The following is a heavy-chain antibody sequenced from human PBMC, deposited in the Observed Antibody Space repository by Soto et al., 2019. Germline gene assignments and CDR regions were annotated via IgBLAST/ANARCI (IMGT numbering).Heavy chain of an antibody. CDR3: ARDNLTGGSGSYLPFDP. CDR2: IYYSGST. J-gene: IGHJ5*02. D-gene: IGHD3-10*01. CDR1: GGSISSSSYY. V-gene: IGHV4-61*01. Sequence: PSETLSLTCAVSGGSISSSSYYWGWLRQPPGKGLEWIGYIYYSGSTNYTPSLKSRVTISVDTSKNQFSLRLSSVTAADTAVYYCARDNLTGGSGSYLPFDPWGQGTLVTVSS.